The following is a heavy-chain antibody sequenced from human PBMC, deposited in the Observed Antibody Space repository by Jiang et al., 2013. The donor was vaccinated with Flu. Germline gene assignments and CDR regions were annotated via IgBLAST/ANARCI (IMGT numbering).Heavy chain of an antibody. V-gene: IGHV3-30*18. Sequence: VQLVESGGGVVQPGRSLRLSCAASGFTFSSYGMHWVRQTPGKGLEWVAVISYDGSNKYYADSVKGRFTISRDNSKNTLYLQMNSLRAEDTAVYYCAKDMGDSSGYNPSGYFQHWGQGTLVTVSS. CDR3: AKDMGDSSGYNPSGYFQH. D-gene: IGHD3-22*01. CDR1: GFTFSSYG. CDR2: ISYDGSNK. J-gene: IGHJ1*01.